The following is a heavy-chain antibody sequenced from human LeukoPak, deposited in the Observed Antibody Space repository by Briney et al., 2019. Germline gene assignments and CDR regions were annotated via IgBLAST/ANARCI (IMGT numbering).Heavy chain of an antibody. CDR2: IYYSGST. Sequence: SETLSLTCTVSGGSISSYYWSWIRQPPGKGLEWIGYIYYSGSTNYNPSLKSRVTISVDTSKNQFSLKLSSVTAADTAVYYCARARIYGLFDYWGQGTLVTVSS. J-gene: IGHJ4*02. D-gene: IGHD4-17*01. CDR1: GGSISSYY. V-gene: IGHV4-59*01. CDR3: ARARIYGLFDY.